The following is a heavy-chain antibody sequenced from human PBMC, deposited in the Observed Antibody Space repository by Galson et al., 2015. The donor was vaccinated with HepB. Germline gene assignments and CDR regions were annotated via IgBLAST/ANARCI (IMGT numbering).Heavy chain of an antibody. CDR1: GFIFSTSS. D-gene: IGHD4-17*01. J-gene: IGHJ4*02. V-gene: IGHV3-64D*06. CDR3: AKDHDCGD. CDR2: VHTDGYT. Sequence: SLRLSCAAPGFIFSTSSMHWVRQAPGKGLESVSGVHTDGYTYYAESVKGRFTISRDNSKNTLYLQMDSLRPEDTAVYFCAKDHDCGDWGQGALVTVSS.